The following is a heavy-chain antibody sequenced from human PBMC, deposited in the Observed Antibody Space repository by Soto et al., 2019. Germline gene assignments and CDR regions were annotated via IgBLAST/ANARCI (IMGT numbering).Heavy chain of an antibody. CDR3: TRSRNYYYYGMDV. J-gene: IGHJ6*02. Sequence: VQLVESGGGVVQPGRSLRLSCAASGFTFSGSAMHWVRQASGKGLEWVGRIRSKANSYATAYAASVKGRFTISRDDSKNTAYLQMNSLKTEDTAVYYCTRSRNYYYYGMDVWGQGTTVTVSS. CDR2: IRSKANSYAT. V-gene: IGHV3-73*01. CDR1: GFTFSGSA.